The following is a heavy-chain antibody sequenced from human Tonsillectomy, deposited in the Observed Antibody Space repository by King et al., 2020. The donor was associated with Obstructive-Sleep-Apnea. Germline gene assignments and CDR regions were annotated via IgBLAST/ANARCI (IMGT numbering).Heavy chain of an antibody. CDR3: ARDRTVPGTINDCGADCYSTEIRNSYYYGMDV. D-gene: IGHD2-21*02. CDR2: LNPSGGST. J-gene: IGHJ6*02. V-gene: IGHV1-46*01. CDR1: GYIFTRYY. Sequence: QVQLVESGTEVKKPGASVKVSCKASGYIFTRYYMHWVRQAPGQGLEWMGILNPSGGSTSYAQKFQGRVTMTRDTSTSTVYMELSSLRSEDTALYYCARDRTVPGTINDCGADCYSTEIRNSYYYGMDVWGQGTTVTVSS.